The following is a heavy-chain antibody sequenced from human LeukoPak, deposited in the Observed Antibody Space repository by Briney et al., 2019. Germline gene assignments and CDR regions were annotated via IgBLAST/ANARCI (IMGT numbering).Heavy chain of an antibody. J-gene: IGHJ4*02. CDR2: ISSNGGST. D-gene: IGHD3-10*01. V-gene: IGHV3-64*01. CDR1: GFTFSSYA. CDR3: ARGPGSGYFDY. Sequence: GGSLRLSCAASGFTFSSYAMHWVRQAPGKGLEYVSAISSNGGSTYYANSVKGRFTISRDNSKNTLYLQMGSLRAEDMAVYYCARGPGSGYFDYWGQGTLVTVSS.